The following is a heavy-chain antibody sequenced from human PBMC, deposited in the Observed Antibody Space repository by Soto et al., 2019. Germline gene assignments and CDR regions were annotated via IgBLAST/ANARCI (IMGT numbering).Heavy chain of an antibody. D-gene: IGHD3-22*01. CDR3: ARWPTGGYYDSSGYFDY. Sequence: SETLSLTCTVSGGSVSSGSYYWSWIGQPPGKGLEWIGYIYYSGSTNYNPSLKSRVTISVDTSKNQYSLKLSSVTAADTAVYYCARWPTGGYYDSSGYFDYWGQGTLVTVSS. CDR1: GGSVSSGSYY. CDR2: IYYSGST. J-gene: IGHJ4*02. V-gene: IGHV4-61*01.